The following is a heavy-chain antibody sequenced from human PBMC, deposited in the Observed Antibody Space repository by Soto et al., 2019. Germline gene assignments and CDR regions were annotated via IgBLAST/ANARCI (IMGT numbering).Heavy chain of an antibody. D-gene: IGHD6-19*01. CDR1: GYTFTTYA. J-gene: IGHJ4*02. V-gene: IGHV1-3*01. CDR2: INAGNGDT. CDR3: ARDRSKGGQWLVLCFDY. Sequence: ASVEVSCKASGYTFTTYAMHWVRQAPGQSLEWMGWINAGNGDTKYSQNFQGRVTITRDTSASTAYMELSSLRSEDTAVYYCARDRSKGGQWLVLCFDYWGQGTLVTVSS.